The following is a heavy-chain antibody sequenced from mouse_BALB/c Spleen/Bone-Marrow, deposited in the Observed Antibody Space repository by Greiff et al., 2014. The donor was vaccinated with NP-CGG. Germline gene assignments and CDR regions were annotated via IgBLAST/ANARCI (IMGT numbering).Heavy chain of an antibody. CDR3: TRTYDYDEGGFDY. D-gene: IGHD2-4*01. V-gene: IGHV1-69*02. CDR2: IYPSDSYT. CDR1: GYTFTSYW. J-gene: IGHJ2*01. Sequence: VKLMESGAGLVRPGASVKLSCKASGYTFTSYWINWVKQRPGQGLEWIGNIYPSDSYTNYNQKFKDKATLTVDKSSSTAYMQLSSPTSEDSAVYHCTRTYDYDEGGFDYWGQGTTLTVSS.